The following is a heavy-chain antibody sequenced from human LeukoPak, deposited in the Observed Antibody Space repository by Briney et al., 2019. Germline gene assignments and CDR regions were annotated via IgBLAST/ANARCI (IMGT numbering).Heavy chain of an antibody. Sequence: SVKVSCKASGGTFSSYAISWVRQAPGQGLEWMGGIIPIFGTANYAQKFQGRVTITADESTSTAYMELSSLRSEDTAVYYCARPLRPMITFGEYDYWGQGTLVTVSS. D-gene: IGHD3-16*01. CDR3: ARPLRPMITFGEYDY. CDR1: GGTFSSYA. CDR2: IIPIFGTA. J-gene: IGHJ4*02. V-gene: IGHV1-69*13.